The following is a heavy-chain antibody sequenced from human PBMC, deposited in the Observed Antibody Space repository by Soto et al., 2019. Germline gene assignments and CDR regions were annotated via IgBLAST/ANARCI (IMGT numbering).Heavy chain of an antibody. CDR1: GHSLSSGGYY. D-gene: IGHD6-19*01. CDR2: IYFTGTT. Sequence: SETLSLTCTVSGHSLSSGGYYWSWIRQHPGKGLEWVGYIYFTGTTLYNPSLKSRLAIPVDTSKNQFSLKLTSATAADTAVYYCARDWGSSGWPNWGQGVLVTVSS. J-gene: IGHJ4*02. CDR3: ARDWGSSGWPN. V-gene: IGHV4-31*03.